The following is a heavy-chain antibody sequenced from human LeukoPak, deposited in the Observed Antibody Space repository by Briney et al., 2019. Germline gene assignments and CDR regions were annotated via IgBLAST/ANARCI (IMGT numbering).Heavy chain of an antibody. V-gene: IGHV4-61*01. CDR1: GGSVSSGSYY. CDR2: IYYSGST. CDR3: ARGGYGGSYGMDV. Sequence: SETLSLTCTVSGGSVSSGSYYWSWIRQPPGKGLEWIGYIYYSGSTNYNPSLKSRVTISVDTSKNQSSLKLSSATAADTAVYYCARGGYGGSYGMDVWGQGTTVTVSS. J-gene: IGHJ6*02. D-gene: IGHD4-23*01.